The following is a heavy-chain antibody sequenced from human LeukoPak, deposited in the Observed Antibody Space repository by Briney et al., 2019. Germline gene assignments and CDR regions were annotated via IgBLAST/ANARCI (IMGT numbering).Heavy chain of an antibody. Sequence: PGGSLRLSCAASGFTFSSYGMHWVRQAPGKGLEWVAVISYDGSNKYYADSVKGRFTISRDNSKNTLYLQMNSPRAEDTAVYYCAKAGLGAVAGTDYFDYWGQGTLVTVSS. CDR1: GFTFSSYG. CDR3: AKAGLGAVAGTDYFDY. V-gene: IGHV3-30*18. CDR2: ISYDGSNK. J-gene: IGHJ4*02. D-gene: IGHD6-19*01.